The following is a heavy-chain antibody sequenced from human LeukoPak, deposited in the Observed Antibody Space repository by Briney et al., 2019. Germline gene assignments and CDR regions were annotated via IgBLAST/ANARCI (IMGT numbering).Heavy chain of an antibody. CDR3: ARDYRDYDQDWFDP. D-gene: IGHD4-17*01. J-gene: IGHJ5*02. Sequence: GGSLRLSCAASGFTFSSYAMHWVRQAPGKGLEYVSAISSNGGSTYYANSVKGRFTISRDNSKNTLYLQMNSLRAEDTAVYYCARDYRDYDQDWFDPWGQGTLVTVSS. V-gene: IGHV3-64*01. CDR2: ISSNGGST. CDR1: GFTFSSYA.